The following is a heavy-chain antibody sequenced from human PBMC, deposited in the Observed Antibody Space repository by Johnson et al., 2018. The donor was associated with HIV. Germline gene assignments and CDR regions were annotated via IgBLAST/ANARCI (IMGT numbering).Heavy chain of an antibody. J-gene: IGHJ3*02. Sequence: VQLVESGGGVVQPGRSLRLSCAASGFTFSSYWMSWVRQAPGKGLKWVANINEDGSEEYYVDSVRGRFTISRDNAKNSLFMQMNSLSAEDTAIYYCARDPPGRAFDIWGQGTMVIVSS. CDR1: GFTFSSYW. V-gene: IGHV3-7*01. CDR2: INEDGSEE. CDR3: ARDPPGRAFDI.